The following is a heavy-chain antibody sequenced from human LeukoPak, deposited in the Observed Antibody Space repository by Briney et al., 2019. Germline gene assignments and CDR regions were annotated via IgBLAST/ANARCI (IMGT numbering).Heavy chain of an antibody. CDR1: GFSFSSYG. D-gene: IGHD1-7*01. CDR2: FDPEDGET. Sequence: GGTLRLSCAASGFSFSSYGMSWVRQAPGKGLEWMGGFDPEDGETIYAQKFQGRVTMTEDTSTDTAYMELSSLRSEDTAVYYCATNLYNWDYGDNCYYYYMDVWGKGTTVTVSS. CDR3: ATNLYNWDYGDNCYYYYMDV. J-gene: IGHJ6*03. V-gene: IGHV1-24*01.